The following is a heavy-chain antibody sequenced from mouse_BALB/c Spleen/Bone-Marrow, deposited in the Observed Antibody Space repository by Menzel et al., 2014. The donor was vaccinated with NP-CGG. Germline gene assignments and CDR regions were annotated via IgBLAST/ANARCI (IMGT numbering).Heavy chain of an antibody. CDR3: ARDKGAWFAY. Sequence: VQLQRSGPLLVRPGASVKISCKASGYSFTSYWMHWVKQRPGQGLEWIGMIDPSDSETRLNQKFKDKATLTVDKSSSTAYMQLSSPTSEDSAVYYCARDKGAWFAYWGQGTLVTVSA. J-gene: IGHJ3*01. CDR1: GYSFTSYW. V-gene: IGHV1S126*01. CDR2: IDPSDSET.